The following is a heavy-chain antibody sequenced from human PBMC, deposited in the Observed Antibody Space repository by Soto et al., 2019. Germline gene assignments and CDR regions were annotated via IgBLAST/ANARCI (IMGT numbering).Heavy chain of an antibody. Sequence: GGSLRLSCAASGFTFDDYTMHWVRQAPGKGLEWVSLISWDGGSTYHADSVKGRFTISRDNSKNSLYLQMNSLRTEDTALYYCANSRIGEQVGFDYWGQGTLVTVSS. D-gene: IGHD3-10*01. V-gene: IGHV3-43*01. CDR1: GFTFDDYT. CDR2: ISWDGGST. CDR3: ANSRIGEQVGFDY. J-gene: IGHJ4*02.